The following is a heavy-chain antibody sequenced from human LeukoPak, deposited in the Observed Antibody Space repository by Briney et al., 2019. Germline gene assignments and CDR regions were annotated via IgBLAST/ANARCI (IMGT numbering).Heavy chain of an antibody. CDR1: GFTFSSYE. Sequence: PGGSLRLSCAASGFTFSSYEMNWVRQAPGKGLEWVSYISGSGTSMYYADSVKGRFTISRDNAENSLYLQMNSLRAEDTAVYFCARDGSTGSGYFDYWGQGTLIAVSS. J-gene: IGHJ4*02. V-gene: IGHV3-48*03. CDR3: ARDGSTGSGYFDY. CDR2: ISGSGTSM. D-gene: IGHD2-8*02.